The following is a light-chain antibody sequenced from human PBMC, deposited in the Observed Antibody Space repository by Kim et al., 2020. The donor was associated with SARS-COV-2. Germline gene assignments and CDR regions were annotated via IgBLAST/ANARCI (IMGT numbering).Light chain of an antibody. V-gene: IGKV3-15*01. J-gene: IGKJ1*01. Sequence: PRARATPSSRTAKRVGNNYACYQQNTGQPATLLIYDASTRATSIPARMSGGGSGTEVTITIISMQSEDVAVYYCQQYYNWPPWTFGQGTKVDIK. CDR1: KRVGNN. CDR2: DAS. CDR3: QQYYNWPPWT.